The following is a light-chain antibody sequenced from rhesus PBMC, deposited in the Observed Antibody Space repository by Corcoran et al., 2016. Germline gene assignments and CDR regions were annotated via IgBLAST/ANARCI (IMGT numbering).Light chain of an antibody. J-gene: IGKJ4*01. V-gene: IGKV2-90*01. CDR2: AVS. CDR1: QSLLDSDGYTC. CDR3: MQSIEFPLT. Sequence: DIVMTQTPLSLPVTPGEPASISCRSSQSLLDSDGYTCLDWYLPKQGQSPQLLSYAVSNRVSGVPDRLSGCGSGTDFTLKISRVEADDVGVYYCMQSIEFPLTFGGGTKVEIK.